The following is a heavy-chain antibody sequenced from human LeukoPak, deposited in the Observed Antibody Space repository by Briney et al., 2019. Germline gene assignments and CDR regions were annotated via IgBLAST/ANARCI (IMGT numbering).Heavy chain of an antibody. D-gene: IGHD3-10*01. J-gene: IGHJ4*02. CDR2: ISWNSGSI. V-gene: IGHV3-9*01. Sequence: GGSLRLSCAASGFTFDDYAMHWVRQAPGRGLEWVSGISWNSGSIDYADSVKGRFTISRDNAKNSLYLQMNSLRSEDTAFYYCANGYLYASGTYPTGWGQGTQVTVSS. CDR3: ANGYLYASGTYPTG. CDR1: GFTFDDYA.